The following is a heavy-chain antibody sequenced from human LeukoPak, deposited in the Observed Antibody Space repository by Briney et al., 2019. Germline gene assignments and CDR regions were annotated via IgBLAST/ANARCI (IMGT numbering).Heavy chain of an antibody. J-gene: IGHJ4*02. CDR2: ITSSSSYI. CDR1: GFTFSSYS. Sequence: KPGGSLRLSCAASGFTFSSYSMNWVRQAPGKGLEWVSSITSSSSYIYYADSVKGRFTISRDNAKNSLYLQMNSLRAEDTAVYYCARDLSYYDSSVDYWGQGTLVTVSS. D-gene: IGHD3-22*01. CDR3: ARDLSYYDSSVDY. V-gene: IGHV3-21*01.